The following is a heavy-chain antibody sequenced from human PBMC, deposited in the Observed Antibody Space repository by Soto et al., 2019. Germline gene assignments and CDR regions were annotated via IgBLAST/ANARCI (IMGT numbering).Heavy chain of an antibody. V-gene: IGHV1-69*06. CDR3: ARERIAVAGWFDS. CDR2: ITPIFGTA. J-gene: IGHJ5*01. D-gene: IGHD6-19*01. Sequence: QVQLVQSGAEVKKPGSSVKVSCKASGDTFSTYTISWVRQAPGQGLEWMGGITPIFGTANYAQKFQGRVTNTADKSTTTAYMELSRLRSEDPAVYYCARERIAVAGWFDSWGQGTLVTVSS. CDR1: GDTFSTYT.